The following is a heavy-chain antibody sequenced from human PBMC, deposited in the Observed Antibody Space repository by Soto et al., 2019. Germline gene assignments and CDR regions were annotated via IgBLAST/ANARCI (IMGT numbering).Heavy chain of an antibody. CDR2: IYHTGST. CDR1: GGSISTVGHY. J-gene: IGHJ4*02. D-gene: IGHD1-1*01. CDR3: ARATGTLRSRNCDY. Sequence: TLSLTCTVSGGSISTVGHYWTWIRQPPGKGLEWIGSIYHTGSTYYSKSLRSRLTMSVDTSKSRFSLRLRSVTAADTAVYYCARATGTLRSRNCDYWGQGSLVAVSS. V-gene: IGHV4-31*03.